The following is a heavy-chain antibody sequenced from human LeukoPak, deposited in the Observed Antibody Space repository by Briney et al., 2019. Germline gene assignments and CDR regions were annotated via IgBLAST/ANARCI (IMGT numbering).Heavy chain of an antibody. J-gene: IGHJ4*02. CDR1: GFTFSSYA. D-gene: IGHD3-16*02. CDR3: ARERGIMITFGGVIDNPLDY. Sequence: GGSLRLSCAAFGFTFSSYAMSWVRQAPGKGLEWVSAISGSPGSTYYADSVKGRFTISRDNSKNTLYLQMNSLRAEDTAVYYCARERGIMITFGGVIDNPLDYWGQGTLVTVSS. CDR2: ISGSPGST. V-gene: IGHV3-23*01.